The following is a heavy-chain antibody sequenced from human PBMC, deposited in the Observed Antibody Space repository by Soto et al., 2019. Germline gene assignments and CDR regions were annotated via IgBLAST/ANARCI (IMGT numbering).Heavy chain of an antibody. Sequence: PSETLSLTCAVSIASIDNNWNWVRQPPGKWLELIWEIHQIGISYKXPSLKSRVTXSVDNSKNQVSXNLSSXTAPDTAVYYCARPDSSSWAAPFGSWCQGTLVTVSS. V-gene: IGHV4-4*02. CDR1: IASIDNN. J-gene: IGHJ4*02. D-gene: IGHD6-13*01. CDR3: ARPDSSSWAAPFGS. CDR2: IHQIGIS.